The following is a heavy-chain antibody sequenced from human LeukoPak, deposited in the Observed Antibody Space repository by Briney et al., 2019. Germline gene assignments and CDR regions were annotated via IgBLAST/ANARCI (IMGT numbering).Heavy chain of an antibody. J-gene: IGHJ4*02. CDR1: GGTFSSYA. D-gene: IGHD3-3*01. V-gene: IGHV1-69*05. Sequence: SVKVSCKASGGTFSSYAIIWVRQAPGQGLEWMGGIIPIFGTANYAQKFQGRVTITTDESTSTAYMKLSSLRSEDTAVYYCAATRGSITIFSAFDYWGQGTLVTVSS. CDR3: AATRGSITIFSAFDY. CDR2: IIPIFGTA.